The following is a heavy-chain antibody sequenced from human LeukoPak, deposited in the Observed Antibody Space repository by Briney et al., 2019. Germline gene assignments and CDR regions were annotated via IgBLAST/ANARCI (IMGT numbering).Heavy chain of an antibody. V-gene: IGHV3-30*18. CDR1: GFTFSSYG. D-gene: IGHD5-18*01. CDR2: ISYDGSNK. CDR3: AKEGEYSYGRPLDY. Sequence: GRSLRLSCAPSGFTFSSYGMHWVRQAPGKGLEWGALISYDGSNKYYADSVKGRFTISRDNSKNTLYLQMISLRAEDTAVYYCAKEGEYSYGRPLDYWGQGTLVTVSS. J-gene: IGHJ4*02.